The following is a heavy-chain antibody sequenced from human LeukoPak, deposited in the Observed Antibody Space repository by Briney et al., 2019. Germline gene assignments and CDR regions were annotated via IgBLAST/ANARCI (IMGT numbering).Heavy chain of an antibody. CDR3: ASQSGWAFDY. J-gene: IGHJ4*02. D-gene: IGHD6-19*01. Sequence: SETLSLTCTVSGGSISSSSYYWGWIRQPPGNGLEWIGSIYYSGSTYYNPSLRSRVTIPVDTSKNQFSLKLSSVTAADTAVYYCASQSGWAFDYWGQGTLVTVSS. CDR1: GGSISSSSYY. V-gene: IGHV4-39*01. CDR2: IYYSGST.